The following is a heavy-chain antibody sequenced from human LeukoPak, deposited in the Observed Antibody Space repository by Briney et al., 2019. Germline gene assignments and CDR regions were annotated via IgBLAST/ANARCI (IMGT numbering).Heavy chain of an antibody. D-gene: IGHD3-22*01. CDR1: GFTFNNYA. CDR3: AKRQDSGHPGFDY. CDR2: TSGSGGSA. V-gene: IGHV3-23*01. Sequence: GSLRLSCAASGFTFNNYAMSWLRQAPGQGLEWVSGTSGSGGSAYYAESVKGRFTISRDNSKNTLYLQMNNLRAEDTAVYYCAKRQDSGHPGFDYWGQGTLVSVSS. J-gene: IGHJ4*02.